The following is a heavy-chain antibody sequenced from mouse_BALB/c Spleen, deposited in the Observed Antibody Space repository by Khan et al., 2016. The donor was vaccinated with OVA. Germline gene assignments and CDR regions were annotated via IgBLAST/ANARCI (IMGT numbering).Heavy chain of an antibody. Sequence: EVELVESRPGLVKPSQTVSLTCTVTGISITSGYYRWSWIRQFPGNKLEWIGNIYYSGTVTYNPSLTSRTTITRDTSKKQFFLVMNSLTAEDTATIYFARDCCRLDCYFDVWGAGTTVTVSS. V-gene: IGHV3-5*02. D-gene: IGHD3-1*01. CDR1: GISITSGYYR. CDR2: IYYSGTV. J-gene: IGHJ1*01. CDR3: ARDCCRLDCYFDV.